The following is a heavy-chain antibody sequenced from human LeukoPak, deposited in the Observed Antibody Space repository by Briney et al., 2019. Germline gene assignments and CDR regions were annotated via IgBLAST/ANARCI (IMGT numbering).Heavy chain of an antibody. CDR2: ISAYNGNT. CDR3: ASTLSGYWFDY. J-gene: IGHJ4*02. V-gene: IGHV1-18*01. D-gene: IGHD3-22*01. CDR1: GYTFTSYG. Sequence: ASVKVSCKASGYTFTSYGISWVRQAPGQGLEWMGWISAYNGNTNYAQKLQGRVAMTTDTSTSTAYMELRSLRSEDTAVYYCASTLSGYWFDYWGQGTLVTVSS.